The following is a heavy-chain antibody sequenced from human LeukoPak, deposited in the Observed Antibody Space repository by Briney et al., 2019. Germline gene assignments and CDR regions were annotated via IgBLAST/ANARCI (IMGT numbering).Heavy chain of an antibody. CDR3: AKVVDYYYYYMDV. J-gene: IGHJ6*03. CDR1: GITVSSNY. Sequence: GGSLRLSCAASGITVSSNYMSWVRQAPGKGLEWVSVIYSGGSTYYADSVKGRFTISRDNSKNTLYLQMNSLRAEDTAVYYCAKVVDYYYYYMDVWGKGTTVTISS. CDR2: IYSGGST. V-gene: IGHV3-53*01.